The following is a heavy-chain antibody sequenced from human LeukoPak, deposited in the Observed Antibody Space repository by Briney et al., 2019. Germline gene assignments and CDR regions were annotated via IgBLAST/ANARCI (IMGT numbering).Heavy chain of an antibody. CDR3: ARDGAMVRGVYNWFDP. CDR2: IKQDGSEE. V-gene: IGHV3-7*03. Sequence: PGGSLRLSCAASGFTFSSYWMSWVRQAPGKGLEWVANIKQDGSEEYYVDSVKGRFTISRDNAKNSLYLQMNSLRAEDTAVYYCARDGAMVRGVYNWFDPWGQGTLVTVSS. CDR1: GFTFSSYW. J-gene: IGHJ5*02. D-gene: IGHD3-10*01.